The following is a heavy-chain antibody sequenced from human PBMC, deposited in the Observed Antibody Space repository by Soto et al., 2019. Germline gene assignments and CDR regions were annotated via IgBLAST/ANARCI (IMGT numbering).Heavy chain of an antibody. V-gene: IGHV3-15*07. J-gene: IGHJ5*01. CDR1: GFTFSNAW. CDR3: TILYCSGGSCYSYQFDY. Sequence: EVQLVESGGGLVKPGGSLRLSCAASGFTFSNAWMNWVRQAPGKGLEWVGRIKSKTDGGTTDYAAPVKGRFTISRDDSKNTLYLQMNSLKNDDTAVYYCTILYCSGGSCYSYQFDYWGHGTLVTVSS. CDR2: IKSKTDGGTT. D-gene: IGHD2-15*01.